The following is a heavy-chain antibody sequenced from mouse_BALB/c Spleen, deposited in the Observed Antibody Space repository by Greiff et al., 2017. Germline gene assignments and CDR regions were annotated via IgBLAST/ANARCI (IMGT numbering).Heavy chain of an antibody. D-gene: IGHD2-3*01. CDR2: INSNGGST. J-gene: IGHJ3*01. V-gene: IGHV5-6-3*01. CDR1: GFTFSSYG. Sequence: DVKLVESGGGLVQPGGSLKLSCAASGFTFSSYGMSWVRQTPDKRLELVATINSNGGSTYYPDSVKGRFTISRDNAKNTLYLQMSSLKSEDTAMYYCAGDRGYDGDCRGFAYWGQGTLVTVSA. CDR3: AGDRGYDGDCRGFAY.